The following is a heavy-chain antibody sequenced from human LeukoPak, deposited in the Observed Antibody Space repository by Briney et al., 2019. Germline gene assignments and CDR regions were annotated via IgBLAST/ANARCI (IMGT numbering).Heavy chain of an antibody. V-gene: IGHV4-59*01. J-gene: IGHJ2*01. D-gene: IGHD6-6*01. CDR1: GGSISSYY. CDR2: IYSRGTT. Sequence: PSETLSLTCTVSGGSISSYYWSWIRQPPGKGLEWIGYIYSRGTTNYNPSLKSRVTILLDTSKNQFSLRLSSVTAADTAVYYCARASHGWYFDLWGRGTLVTVSS. CDR3: ARASHGWYFDL.